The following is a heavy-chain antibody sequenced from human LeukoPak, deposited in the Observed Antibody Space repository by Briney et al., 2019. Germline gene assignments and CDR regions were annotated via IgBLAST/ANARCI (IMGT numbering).Heavy chain of an antibody. Sequence: PGGSLRLSCTASKFTFSHYGMQWVRQAPGKGLEWVAVISSDGSIKVYAGSVKGRFTLSRDSSINTVDLQMNSLRAEDTAVYYCVKEYHSRGFGAYFDYWGQGTLVTVSS. D-gene: IGHD3-3*01. CDR2: ISSDGSIK. J-gene: IGHJ4*02. CDR3: VKEYHSRGFGAYFDY. CDR1: KFTFSHYG. V-gene: IGHV3-30*18.